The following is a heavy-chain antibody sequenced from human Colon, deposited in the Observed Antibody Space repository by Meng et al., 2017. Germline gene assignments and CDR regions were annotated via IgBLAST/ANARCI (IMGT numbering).Heavy chain of an antibody. CDR3: ARDGQKWNNDY. V-gene: IGHV1-2*06. Sequence: QVQLVQSGAEVKEPGASVKVSCQASGYSFTAHYINWVRQAPGQGLEWMGRIIPNSGVTIYAQKFQGRVTMTRDMPINAAFMELRGLRSDDTAVYYCARDGQKWNNDYWGQGTLVTVSS. CDR1: GYSFTAHY. J-gene: IGHJ4*02. D-gene: IGHD1/OR15-1a*01. CDR2: IIPNSGVT.